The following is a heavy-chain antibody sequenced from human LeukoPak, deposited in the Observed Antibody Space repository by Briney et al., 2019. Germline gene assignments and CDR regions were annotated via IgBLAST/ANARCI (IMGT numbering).Heavy chain of an antibody. D-gene: IGHD3-10*01. CDR3: ARDKPFYYSSGSYWFDP. CDR1: DACVSSYY. J-gene: IGHJ5*02. Sequence: SETLSLTCTVSDACVSSYYWSWIRQPPGKGLEWIGDIYYSGTININPSLKSRVTLSLDTSKNHFSLRLSSVTAADTAVYYCARDKPFYYSSGSYWFDPWGQGTLVTVSS. V-gene: IGHV4-59*02. CDR2: IYYSGTI.